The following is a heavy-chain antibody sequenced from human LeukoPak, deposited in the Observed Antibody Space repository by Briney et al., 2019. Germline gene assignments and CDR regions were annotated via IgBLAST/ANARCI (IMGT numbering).Heavy chain of an antibody. D-gene: IGHD6-13*01. Sequence: PGGSLRLSCAASRLTVSSNFMSWVRQAPGKGLEWVSVIYGGGSTYYADSVKGRFTISRDNSKNTLYLQMNSLRAEDTAVYYCARDLKIAAGLRGFDYWGQGTLVTVSS. CDR2: IYGGGST. CDR1: RLTVSSNF. CDR3: ARDLKIAAGLRGFDY. J-gene: IGHJ4*02. V-gene: IGHV3-53*01.